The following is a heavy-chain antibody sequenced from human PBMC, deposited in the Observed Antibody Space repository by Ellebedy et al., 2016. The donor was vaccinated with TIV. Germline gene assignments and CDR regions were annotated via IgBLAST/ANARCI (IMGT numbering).Heavy chain of an antibody. CDR3: TTVGAVRAVVGYDN. D-gene: IGHD6-19*01. V-gene: IGHV3-15*01. J-gene: IGHJ4*02. CDR2: IKSKTDGGTT. Sequence: GESLKISXAASGFTFTNAWMTWVRQAPGKGLEWVGRIKSKTDGGTTDYAAPVKGRFTISRDDSNKTLYLQMNSLKTEDSALYYCTTVGAVRAVVGYDNWGQGTLITVSS. CDR1: GFTFTNAW.